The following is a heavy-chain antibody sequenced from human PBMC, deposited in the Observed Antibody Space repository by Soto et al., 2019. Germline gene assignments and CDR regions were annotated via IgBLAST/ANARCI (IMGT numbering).Heavy chain of an antibody. CDR2: IIPIFGTA. D-gene: IGHD3-22*01. CDR1: GYTFTSYG. V-gene: IGHV1-69*06. CDR3: AREDPRVTMIVVVEGGAFDI. J-gene: IGHJ3*02. Sequence: WASVKVSCKASGYTFTSYGISWVRQAPGQGLEWMGGIIPIFGTANYAQKFQGRVTITADKSTSTAYMELSSLRSEDTAVYYCAREDPRVTMIVVVEGGAFDIWGQGTMVTVSS.